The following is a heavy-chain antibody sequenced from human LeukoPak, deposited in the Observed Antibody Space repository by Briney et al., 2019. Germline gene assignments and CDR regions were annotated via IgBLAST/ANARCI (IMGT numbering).Heavy chain of an antibody. J-gene: IGHJ6*02. CDR3: VTEGWADSHHYYGMDV. CDR2: IKQDGRER. V-gene: IGHV3-7*01. D-gene: IGHD5-18*01. CDR1: GFTLSSFW. Sequence: GGSLRLSCAAAGFTLSSFWMSWVRQTPGEGLEWVANIKQDGRERYYVDSVKVRFTISRNNARNSLYLQMDSLSAEDPAVYYWVTEGWADSHHYYGMDVWGQGTTVTVSS.